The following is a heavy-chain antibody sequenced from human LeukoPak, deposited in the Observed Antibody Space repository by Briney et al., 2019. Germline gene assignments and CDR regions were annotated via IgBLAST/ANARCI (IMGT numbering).Heavy chain of an antibody. J-gene: IGHJ4*02. CDR1: GYTFTSYD. D-gene: IGHD2-2*01. CDR2: MNPKSGNT. V-gene: IGHV1-8*01. CDR3: ARSYCSSTSCYSPDY. Sequence: ASVKVSCMASGYTFTSYDINWVRQATGQGPEWMGWMNPKSGNTVYAQKFQGRVTITRNTPISTVYMELRSLRSEDTAVYYCARSYCSSTSCYSPDYWGQGTLVTVSS.